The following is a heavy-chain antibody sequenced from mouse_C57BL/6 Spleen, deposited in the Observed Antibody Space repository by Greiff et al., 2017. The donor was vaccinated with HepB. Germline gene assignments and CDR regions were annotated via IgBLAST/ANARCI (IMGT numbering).Heavy chain of an antibody. Sequence: VQLQQSGAELVKPGASVKLSCKASGYTFTSYWMQWVKQRPGQGLEWIGEIDPSDSYTNYNQKFKGKATLTVDTSSSTAYMQLSSLTSEDSAVYYCARFYGDVWGTGTTVTVSS. V-gene: IGHV1-50*01. CDR2: IDPSDSYT. CDR1: GYTFTSYW. D-gene: IGHD1-1*01. J-gene: IGHJ1*03. CDR3: ARFYGDV.